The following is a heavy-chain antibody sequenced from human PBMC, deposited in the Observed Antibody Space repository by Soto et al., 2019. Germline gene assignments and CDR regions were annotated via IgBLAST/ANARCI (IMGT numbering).Heavy chain of an antibody. CDR3: ARGVDVRGERRAFHI. J-gene: IGHJ3*02. Sequence: SETLSLTCAVSGGSISSGDYSWSWIRQPPGKGLEWIGYIYHSGSTYYNPSLKSRVTISVDRSKNQFSLKLSSVTAADTAVYYCARGVDVRGERRAFHIWGQGTMVTVSS. CDR1: GGSISSGDYS. V-gene: IGHV4-30-2*01. CDR2: IYHSGST. D-gene: IGHD3-10*02.